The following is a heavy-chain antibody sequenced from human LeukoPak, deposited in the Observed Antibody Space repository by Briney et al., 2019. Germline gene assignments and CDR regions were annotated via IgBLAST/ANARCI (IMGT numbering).Heavy chain of an antibody. D-gene: IGHD5-18*01. CDR1: GGSIIDFPSYY. CDR2: MFSSGST. J-gene: IGHJ5*02. Sequence: PSETLSLTCTVSGGSIIDFPSYYWGWTRQPPGKGLEWIGSMFSSGSTHYDPSLRSRVTVSIDTSKNQFSLNLISVTAADTAVYYRVRARGYSYGFDPWGQGALVTVSS. V-gene: IGHV4-39*01. CDR3: VRARGYSYGFDP.